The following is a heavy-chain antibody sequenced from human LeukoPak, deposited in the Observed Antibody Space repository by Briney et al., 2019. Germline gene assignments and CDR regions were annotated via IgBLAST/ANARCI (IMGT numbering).Heavy chain of an antibody. J-gene: IGHJ4*02. CDR1: GGSIRSHY. Sequence: KPSETLSLTCTVSGGSIRSHYWSGIRQPPGKGLEWIGYIYYSGSTNYNPSLKSRVTISVDTSKNQFSLKLSSVTAADTAVYYCARDRGDYDSSGYYGYLDYWGQGALVTVSS. V-gene: IGHV4-59*11. D-gene: IGHD3-22*01. CDR3: ARDRGDYDSSGYYGYLDY. CDR2: IYYSGST.